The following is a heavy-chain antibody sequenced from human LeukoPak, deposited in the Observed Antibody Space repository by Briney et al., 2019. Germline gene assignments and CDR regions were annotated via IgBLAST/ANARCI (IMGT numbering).Heavy chain of an antibody. V-gene: IGHV3-53*01. D-gene: IGHD6-13*01. CDR2: IYSDDST. CDR1: GFTVSGVY. Sequence: GGSLRLSCVASGFTVSGVYMSWVRQAPGKGLEWVSVIYSDDSTYYADSVKGRFTISRDYSKNTLNLQMSSLRAEDTAVYYCASRPRDAAALDYWGQGTLVTVSS. J-gene: IGHJ4*02. CDR3: ASRPRDAAALDY.